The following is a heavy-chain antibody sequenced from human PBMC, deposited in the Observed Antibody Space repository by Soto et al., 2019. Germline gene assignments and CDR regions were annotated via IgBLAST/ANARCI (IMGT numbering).Heavy chain of an antibody. CDR3: ARVQSHYGSGSYWNYRDWFDP. V-gene: IGHV1-8*01. CDR1: GYTFTSYD. J-gene: IGHJ5*02. Sequence: ASVKVSCKASGYTFTSYDINWVRQATGQGLEWMGWMNPNSGNTGYAQKFQGRVTMTRNTSISTAYMELSSLRSEDTAVYYCARVQSHYGSGSYWNYRDWFDPWGQGTLVTVSS. D-gene: IGHD3-10*01. CDR2: MNPNSGNT.